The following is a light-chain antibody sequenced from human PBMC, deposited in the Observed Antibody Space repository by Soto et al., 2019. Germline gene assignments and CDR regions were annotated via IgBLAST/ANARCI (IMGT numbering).Light chain of an antibody. Sequence: DIVMTQSPLSLPVTPGVPASISYRSSQSLLHSNGYNYLDWYVQKPGQSPQLLIYLGSNRASGVPDRFSGSGSGTDFTLKISRVEAEDVGMYYCMQALQTPITFGGGTKVDFK. V-gene: IGKV2-28*01. CDR3: MQALQTPIT. CDR1: QSLLHSNGYNY. CDR2: LGS. J-gene: IGKJ4*01.